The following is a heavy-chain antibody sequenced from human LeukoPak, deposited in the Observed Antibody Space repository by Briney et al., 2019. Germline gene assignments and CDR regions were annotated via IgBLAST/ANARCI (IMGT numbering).Heavy chain of an antibody. J-gene: IGHJ4*02. V-gene: IGHV3-9*01. CDR3: ATHCSSTSCPATGY. D-gene: IGHD2-2*01. Sequence: GGSLRLSCAASGFTFDDYAMHWVRQAPGKGLEWVSGISWNSGSIGYADSVKGRFTISRDNAKNSLYLQMNSLRAEDTALYYCATHCSSTSCPATGYWGQGTLVTVSS. CDR1: GFTFDDYA. CDR2: ISWNSGSI.